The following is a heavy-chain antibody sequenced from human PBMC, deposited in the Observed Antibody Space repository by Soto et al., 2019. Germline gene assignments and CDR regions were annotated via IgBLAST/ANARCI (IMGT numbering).Heavy chain of an antibody. CDR3: ASKPRFWSGYYTR. CDR2: INADNGNT. D-gene: IGHD3-3*01. V-gene: IGHV1-3*01. Sequence: GASVKVSCKASGYTFTSNAMHWVRQAPGQGLEWMGWINADNGNTKYSQKFQGRVTMTEDTSTDTAYMELSSLRSEDTAVYYCASKPRFWSGYYTRWGQGTLVTVSS. CDR1: GYTFTSNA. J-gene: IGHJ4*02.